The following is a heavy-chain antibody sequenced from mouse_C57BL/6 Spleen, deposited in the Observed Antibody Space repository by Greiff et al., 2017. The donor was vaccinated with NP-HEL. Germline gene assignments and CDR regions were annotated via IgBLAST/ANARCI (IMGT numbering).Heavy chain of an antibody. Sequence: QVQLQQPGAELVKPGASVKLSCKASGYTFTSYWMHWVKQRPGQGLEWIGMIHPNSGSTNYNEKFKSKATLTVDKSSSTAYMQLSSLTSEDAAVYYCTRAYDYDDYWGQGTTLTVSS. CDR3: TRAYDYDDY. CDR1: GYTFTSYW. CDR2: IHPNSGST. V-gene: IGHV1-64*01. J-gene: IGHJ2*01. D-gene: IGHD2-4*01.